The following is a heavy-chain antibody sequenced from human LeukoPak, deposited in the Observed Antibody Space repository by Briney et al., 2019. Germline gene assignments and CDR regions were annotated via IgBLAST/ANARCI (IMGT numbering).Heavy chain of an antibody. CDR1: GGSISSYY. CDR2: IYYSGST. CDR3: ARVPPYDPRSGYFDY. J-gene: IGHJ4*02. V-gene: IGHV4-59*01. Sequence: SETLSLTCTVSGGSISSYYWSWIRQPPGKGLEWIGYIYYSGSTNYNPSLKSRVTISVDTSKNQFSLKLSSVTAADTAVYYCARVPPYDPRSGYFDYWGQGTLVTVSS. D-gene: IGHD3-10*01.